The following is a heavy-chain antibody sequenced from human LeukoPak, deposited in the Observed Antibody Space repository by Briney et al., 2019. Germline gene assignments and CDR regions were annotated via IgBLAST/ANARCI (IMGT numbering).Heavy chain of an antibody. CDR2: INHSGST. D-gene: IGHD3-16*02. CDR1: GGSFSGYY. CDR3: ARDRYTPRSGDYYYYMDV. V-gene: IGHV4-34*01. J-gene: IGHJ6*03. Sequence: PSETLSLTCAVYGGSFSGYYWSWIRQPPGKGLEWIGEINHSGSTNYNPSLKSRVTISVDTSKDQFSLKLSSVTAADTAVYYCARDRYTPRSGDYYYYMDVWGKGTTVTVSS.